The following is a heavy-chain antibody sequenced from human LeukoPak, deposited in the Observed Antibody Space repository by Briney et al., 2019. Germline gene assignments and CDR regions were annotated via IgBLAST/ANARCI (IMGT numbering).Heavy chain of an antibody. Sequence: GGSLRLSCEFSGIIFSTYAMNWVRQAPGKGLEWVSYISGSSSGSTSITQYADSVKGRFTISRDNAKNSLHLQMDSLSAEDTAVYYCARDFWSGYYTEDWGQGALVIVSS. J-gene: IGHJ4*02. CDR2: ISGSSSGSTSIT. D-gene: IGHD3-3*01. V-gene: IGHV3-48*04. CDR1: GIIFSTYA. CDR3: ARDFWSGYYTED.